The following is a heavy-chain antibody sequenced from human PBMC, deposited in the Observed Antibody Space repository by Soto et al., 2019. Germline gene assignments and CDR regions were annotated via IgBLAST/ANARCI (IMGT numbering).Heavy chain of an antibody. V-gene: IGHV4-59*01. D-gene: IGHD5-18*01. CDR3: VGSLMSRAMESFDY. CDR2: ISYTVDA. Sequence: HVQLQESGPGLVKPSEPLSLTCSVSAGSISRYYWGWVRQAPGEGLEWIAHISYTVDASYNPSLKSRVTISLDTSKNQIALSLMSVTAADTAVYYCVGSLMSRAMESFDYWGQGTLVTVTS. CDR1: AGSISRYY. J-gene: IGHJ4*02.